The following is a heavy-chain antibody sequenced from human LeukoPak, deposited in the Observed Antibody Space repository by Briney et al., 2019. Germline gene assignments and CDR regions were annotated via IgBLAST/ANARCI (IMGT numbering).Heavy chain of an antibody. CDR3: ARVSTRGYSYGYFDP. J-gene: IGHJ5*02. V-gene: IGHV1-2*02. CDR1: GYTFTGYY. Sequence: ASVKVSCKASGYTFTGYYIHWVRQAPGQGLEWMGWINPNSGDTNCTQKFQGRVTMTRDTSISTAYMELSRLRSDDTAVYYCARVSTRGYSYGYFDPWGQGTLVTVSS. D-gene: IGHD5-18*01. CDR2: INPNSGDT.